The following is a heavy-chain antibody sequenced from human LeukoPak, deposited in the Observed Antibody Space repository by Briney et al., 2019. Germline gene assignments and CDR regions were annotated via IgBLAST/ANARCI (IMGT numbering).Heavy chain of an antibody. D-gene: IGHD5-18*01. J-gene: IGHJ4*02. CDR2: ISAYNVNT. CDR1: GYTFTSYG. CDR3: ARTERGYSYGLVDY. V-gene: IGHV1-18*01. Sequence: ASVKVSCKASGYTFTSYGISWVRQAPGQGLEWLGWISAYNVNTNYAQKLQGRVTMTTDTSTSTAYMELRSLRSDDTAVYYCARTERGYSYGLVDYWGQGTLVTVSS.